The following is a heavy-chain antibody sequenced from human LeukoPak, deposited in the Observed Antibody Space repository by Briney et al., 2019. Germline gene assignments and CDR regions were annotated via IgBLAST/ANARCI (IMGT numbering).Heavy chain of an antibody. CDR2: INHSGST. J-gene: IGHJ5*02. CDR1: GGSVSSYY. CDR3: ARWIILGYCSGGSCYSPERNWFDP. V-gene: IGHV4-34*01. Sequence: PSETLSLTCTVSGGSVSSYYWSWIRQPPGKGLEWIGEINHSGSTNYNPSLKSRVTISVDTSKNQFSLKLSSVTAADTAVYYCARWIILGYCSGGSCYSPERNWFDPWGQGTLVTVSS. D-gene: IGHD2-15*01.